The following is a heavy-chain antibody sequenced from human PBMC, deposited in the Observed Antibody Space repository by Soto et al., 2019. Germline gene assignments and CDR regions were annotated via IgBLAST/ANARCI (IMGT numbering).Heavy chain of an antibody. CDR3: AAASRIAVAGTFDY. J-gene: IGHJ4*02. Sequence: SETLSLTCAVYGGSFSGYYWSWIRQPPGKGLEWIGEINHSGSTNYNPPLESRVTISVDTSKNQFSLKLSSVTAADTAVYYCAAASRIAVAGTFDYWSQGTMVTVSS. CDR2: INHSGST. D-gene: IGHD6-19*01. V-gene: IGHV4-34*01. CDR1: GGSFSGYY.